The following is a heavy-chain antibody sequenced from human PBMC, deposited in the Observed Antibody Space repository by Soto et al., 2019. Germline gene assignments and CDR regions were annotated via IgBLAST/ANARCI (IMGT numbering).Heavy chain of an antibody. V-gene: IGHV3-9*01. CDR1: GFTFDDYA. CDR3: AKGVLRYFDWLYYFDY. Sequence: EVQLVESGGGLVQPGRSPRLSCAASGFTFDDYAMHWVRQAPGKGLEWVSGISWNSGSIGYADSVKGRFTISRDNAKNSLYLQMNSLRAEDTALYYCAKGVLRYFDWLYYFDYWGQGTLVTVSS. D-gene: IGHD3-9*01. CDR2: ISWNSGSI. J-gene: IGHJ4*02.